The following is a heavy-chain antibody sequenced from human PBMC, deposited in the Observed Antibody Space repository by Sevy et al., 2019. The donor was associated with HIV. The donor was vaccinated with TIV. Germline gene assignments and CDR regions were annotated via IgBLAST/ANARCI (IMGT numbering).Heavy chain of an antibody. CDR1: GFSLISFW. D-gene: IGHD2-15*01. CDR2: INQNGSVT. Sequence: GESLKISCAASGFSLISFWMNWVRQTPGKGLEWVANINQNGSVTYYVDSVKGRFTISRDNSRNLLYLQMTSLRVEDTALYYCVRAVATNGSFWGQGTLVTVSS. J-gene: IGHJ4*02. CDR3: VRAVATNGSF. V-gene: IGHV3-7*01.